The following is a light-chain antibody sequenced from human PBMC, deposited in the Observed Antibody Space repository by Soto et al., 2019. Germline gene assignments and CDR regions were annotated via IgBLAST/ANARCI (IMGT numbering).Light chain of an antibody. CDR3: SSYTSSRTLYV. J-gene: IGLJ1*01. CDR2: EVS. Sequence: QSALTQPASVSGSPGQSITISCTGTSSDVGGYNYVSWYQQHPGKAPKLMIYEVSNRPSGVSNRFSGSKSGNTASLTISGLQAEDEADYYCSSYTSSRTLYVFGTRTKLTVL. V-gene: IGLV2-14*01. CDR1: SSDVGGYNY.